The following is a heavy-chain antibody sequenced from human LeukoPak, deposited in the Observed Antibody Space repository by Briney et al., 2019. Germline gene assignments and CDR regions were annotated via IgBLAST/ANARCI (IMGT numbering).Heavy chain of an antibody. D-gene: IGHD3-16*01. CDR2: ISGSGGST. CDR1: GVIFSKYA. J-gene: IGHJ4*02. Sequence: GGSLRLSCGVSGVIFSKYAMSWVRQAPGKGLEWVSAISGSGGSTYYADSVKGRFTISRDNSKNTLYLQMNSLRAEDTAVYYCARESLITPNDYWGQGTLVTVSS. V-gene: IGHV3-23*01. CDR3: ARESLITPNDY.